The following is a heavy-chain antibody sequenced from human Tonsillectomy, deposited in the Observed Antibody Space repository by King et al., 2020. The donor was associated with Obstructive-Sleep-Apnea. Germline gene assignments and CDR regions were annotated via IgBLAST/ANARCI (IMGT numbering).Heavy chain of an antibody. V-gene: IGHV3-13*01. CDR2: IGAAGDT. D-gene: IGHD1-26*01. J-gene: IGHJ4*02. Sequence: EVQLVESGGALAQPGESLRLSCAASGFTFSNFDMHWVRQIIGKVLEWVSAIGAAGDTYYPVSVKGRFTISRDNAKNSLYLQMNSLKDGDTAVYYCARSVGGSLKGPFDYLGQGTLDIVSS. CDR1: GFTFSNFD. CDR3: ARSVGGSLKGPFDY.